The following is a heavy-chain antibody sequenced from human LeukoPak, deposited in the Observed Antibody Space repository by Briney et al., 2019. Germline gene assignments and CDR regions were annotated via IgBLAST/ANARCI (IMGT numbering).Heavy chain of an antibody. D-gene: IGHD3-10*01. CDR1: GFSFSDYY. Sequence: GGSLRLSCGASGFSFSDYYMSWIRQAPGKGLEWVSYINRSGTTIYYADSVKGRFTISRDNAKNSLYLQMSSLRAEDTAVYYCAKDRRAGSYDYWGQGTLVTVSS. CDR3: AKDRRAGSYDY. J-gene: IGHJ4*02. V-gene: IGHV3-11*04. CDR2: INRSGTTI.